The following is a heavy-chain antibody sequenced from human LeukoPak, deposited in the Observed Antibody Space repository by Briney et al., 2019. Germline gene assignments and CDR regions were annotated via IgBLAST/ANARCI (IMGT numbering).Heavy chain of an antibody. D-gene: IGHD5-18*01. CDR2: INHSGNT. CDR1: GGSFSGYY. Sequence: SETLSLTCAVYGGSFSGYYWSWIRQPPGKGLEWIGEINHSGNTNYNPSLKSRVTISVDTSKNQFSLKLSSVTAADTAVYYCARRTDTRGYRRFDYWGQGTLVTVSS. V-gene: IGHV4-34*01. CDR3: ARRTDTRGYRRFDY. J-gene: IGHJ4*02.